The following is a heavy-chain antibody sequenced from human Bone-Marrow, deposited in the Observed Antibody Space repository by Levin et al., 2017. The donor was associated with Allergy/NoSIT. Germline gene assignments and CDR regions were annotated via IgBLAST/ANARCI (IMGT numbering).Heavy chain of an antibody. Sequence: SETLSLTCTVSGASISSGGYYWSWIRQHPGKGLEWIGYIYYSGSTYYNPSLESRVTISVDTSKNQFSLKLSSVTAADTAVYYCARYIAVTTLGNAFDIWGQGTMVTVSS. V-gene: IGHV4-31*03. CDR2: IYYSGST. D-gene: IGHD2-21*01. J-gene: IGHJ3*02. CDR1: GASISSGGYY. CDR3: ARYIAVTTLGNAFDI.